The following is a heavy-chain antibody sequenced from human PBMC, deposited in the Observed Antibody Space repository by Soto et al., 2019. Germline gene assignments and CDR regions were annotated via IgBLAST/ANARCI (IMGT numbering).Heavy chain of an antibody. D-gene: IGHD3-9*01. CDR3: ATTYYYILTCYFGPWNWFDP. CDR1: GYTLTELS. J-gene: IGHJ5*02. V-gene: IGHV1-24*01. CDR2: FDPEDGET. Sequence: GASVKVSCKVSGYTLTELSMHWVRQAPGKGLERMGGFDPEDGETIYAQKFQGRVTMTEDTSTDTAYMELSSLRSEDTAVYYCATTYYYILTCYFGPWNWFDPWGQGTLVTVSS.